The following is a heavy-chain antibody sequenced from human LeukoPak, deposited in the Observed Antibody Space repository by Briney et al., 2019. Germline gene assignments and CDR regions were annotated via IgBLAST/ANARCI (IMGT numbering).Heavy chain of an antibody. CDR2: ISNDGNNK. D-gene: IGHD6-19*01. CDR3: ARDWEAVASTGAFDI. Sequence: GMSLRLSCAASGFPFSSYGMHWVRQAPGKGLEWVAAISNDGNNKFYADSVKGRFTISRDNPKNTLYLQMNSLRAEDTAVYYCARDWEAVASTGAFDIWGQGTMVTVSS. CDR1: GFPFSSYG. J-gene: IGHJ3*02. V-gene: IGHV3-30*03.